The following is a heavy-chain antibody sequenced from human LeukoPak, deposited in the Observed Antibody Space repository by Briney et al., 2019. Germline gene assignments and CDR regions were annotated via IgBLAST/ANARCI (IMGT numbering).Heavy chain of an antibody. D-gene: IGHD6-19*01. CDR2: INHSGST. J-gene: IGHJ6*04. CDR1: GGSFSGYY. Sequence: SETLSLTCAVYGGSFSGYYWSWIRQPPGKGLEWIGEINHSGSTNYNPSLKSQVTISVDTSKNQFSLKLSSVTAADTAVYYCARRGRKYSSGGTPVDVWGKGTTVTISS. CDR3: ARRGRKYSSGGTPVDV. V-gene: IGHV4-34*01.